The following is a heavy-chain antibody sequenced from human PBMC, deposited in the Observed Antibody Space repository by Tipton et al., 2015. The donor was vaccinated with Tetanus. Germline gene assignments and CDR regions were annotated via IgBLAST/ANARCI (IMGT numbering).Heavy chain of an antibody. CDR2: IYYSGST. D-gene: IGHD3-22*01. V-gene: IGHV4-59*01. J-gene: IGHJ3*02. Sequence: TLSLTCTVSGGSISSYYWSWIRQPPGKGLEWIGYIYYSGSTNYNPSLKSRVTISVDTSRDQFSLRLNSVTAADTAVYYCARESYYDSSGYATYAFDIWGQGTMVTVSS. CDR1: GGSISSYY. CDR3: ARESYYDSSGYATYAFDI.